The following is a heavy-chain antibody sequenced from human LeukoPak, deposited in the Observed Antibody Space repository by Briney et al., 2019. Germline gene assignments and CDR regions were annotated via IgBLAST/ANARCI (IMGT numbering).Heavy chain of an antibody. D-gene: IGHD2-15*01. Sequence: GGSLRLSCAASGFTFSSYAMSWVRQAPGKGLEWVSAISGSGGSTYYADSVKGRFTISRDNSKNTLYLQMNSPRAEDTAVYYCAKGDWCSGGSCYPYYFDYWGQGTLVTVSS. CDR3: AKGDWCSGGSCYPYYFDY. V-gene: IGHV3-23*01. J-gene: IGHJ4*02. CDR1: GFTFSSYA. CDR2: ISGSGGST.